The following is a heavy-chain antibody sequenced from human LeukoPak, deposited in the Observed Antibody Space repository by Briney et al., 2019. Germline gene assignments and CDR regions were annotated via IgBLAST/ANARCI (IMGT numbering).Heavy chain of an antibody. V-gene: IGHV1-8*01. CDR1: GYTFTSYD. Sequence: GASVKVSCKPSGYTFTSYDINWVRQATGQGLEWMGWMNPNSGNTGYAQKFQGRVTMTRNTSISTAYMELSSLRSEDTAVYYCARGSGYSYGYDAFDIWGQGTMVTVSS. D-gene: IGHD5-18*01. CDR3: ARGSGYSYGYDAFDI. J-gene: IGHJ3*02. CDR2: MNPNSGNT.